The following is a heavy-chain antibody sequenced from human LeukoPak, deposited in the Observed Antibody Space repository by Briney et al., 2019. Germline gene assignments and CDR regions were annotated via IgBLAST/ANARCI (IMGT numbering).Heavy chain of an antibody. Sequence: GGSLRLSCTASGFTFSSYTMTWVRQAPGKGLNWVSTITTGDGNTYYADSVKGRFTFSRDDSKNTLYLQSKSLRAEDTAVYYCAKDGGLWVSAHWGDSWGRGTLVTVSS. CDR2: ITTGDGNT. V-gene: IGHV3-23*01. CDR3: AKDGGLWVSAHWGDS. CDR1: GFTFSSYT. J-gene: IGHJ4*02. D-gene: IGHD7-27*01.